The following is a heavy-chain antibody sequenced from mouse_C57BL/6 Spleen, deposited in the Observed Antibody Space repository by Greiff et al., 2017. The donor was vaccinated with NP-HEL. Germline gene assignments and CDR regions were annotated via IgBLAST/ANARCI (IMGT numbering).Heavy chain of an antibody. Sequence: EVMLVESGEGLVKPGGSLKLSCAASGFTFSSYAMSWVRQTPEKRLEWVAYISSGGDYIYYADTVKGRFTISRDNARNTLYLQMSSLKSEDTAMYYCTRESVITTGWYFDVWGTGTTVTVSS. CDR3: TRESVITTGWYFDV. CDR2: ISSGGDYI. J-gene: IGHJ1*03. CDR1: GFTFSSYA. D-gene: IGHD1-1*01. V-gene: IGHV5-9-1*02.